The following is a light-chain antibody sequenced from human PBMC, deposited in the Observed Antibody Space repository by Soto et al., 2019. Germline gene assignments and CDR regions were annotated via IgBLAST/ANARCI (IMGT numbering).Light chain of an antibody. CDR1: QGISSW. CDR2: AAS. V-gene: IGKV1-12*01. Sequence: DIQMTQSPSSVSASVGDRVTITCRASQGISSWLAWYQKKPGKAPNLLIYAASSLQSGVPSRFSGSESGTDFTLTISSLQHEDCAIYFCQQANSFPITFGQGTRMEI. CDR3: QQANSFPIT. J-gene: IGKJ5*01.